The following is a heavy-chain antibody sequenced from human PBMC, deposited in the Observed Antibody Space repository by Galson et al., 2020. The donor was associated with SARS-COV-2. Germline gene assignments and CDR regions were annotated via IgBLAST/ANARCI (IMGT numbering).Heavy chain of an antibody. CDR3: VKGRWSLPLHNWFDP. V-gene: IGHV3-64D*06. J-gene: IGHJ5*02. CDR2: IRSNGGST. D-gene: IGHD2-15*01. CDR1: GFTFSSYA. Sequence: GGSLRLSCAASGFTFSSYAMHWVRQAPGKGLEWVSAIRSNGGSTYYADSAKGRSTISRDNSKNTLYLQLSSRRAEDTAVYYCVKGRWSLPLHNWFDPWGQGTLVTVSS.